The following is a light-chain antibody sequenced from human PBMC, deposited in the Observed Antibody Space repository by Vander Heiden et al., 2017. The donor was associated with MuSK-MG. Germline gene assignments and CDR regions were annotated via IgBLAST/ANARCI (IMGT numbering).Light chain of an antibody. V-gene: IGKV2-28*01. CDR3: MQALQTPYT. J-gene: IGKJ2*01. CDR2: LGS. Sequence: DIVMTQSPLSLPVSPGEPASISCRSSQSALQKNGYNYLDWYLQKPGQSPQLLIYLGSNRASGVPDRFSGSGSGTDFTLKISRVEAEDVGVYYCMQALQTPYTFGQGTKLEIK. CDR1: QSALQKNGYNY.